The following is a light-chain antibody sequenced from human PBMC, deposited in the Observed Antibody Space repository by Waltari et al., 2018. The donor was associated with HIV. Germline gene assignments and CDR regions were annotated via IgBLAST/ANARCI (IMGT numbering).Light chain of an antibody. J-gene: IGKJ1*01. CDR3: QQYDNLPRT. Sequence: DIQMTQSPYSLSASVGDRVTITCQASQDISSYLHWYQQKPGKAPKLLIYDASNLETGVPSRFSGTGSGTDFTFTISSLQPEDIATYYCQQYDNLPRTFGQGTKVEFK. CDR1: QDISSY. V-gene: IGKV1-33*01. CDR2: DAS.